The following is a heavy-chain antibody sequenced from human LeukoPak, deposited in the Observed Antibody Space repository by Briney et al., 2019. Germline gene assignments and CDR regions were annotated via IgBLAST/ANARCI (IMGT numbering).Heavy chain of an antibody. V-gene: IGHV3-11*04. CDR2: ISSSGSTI. D-gene: IGHD3-3*01. CDR1: GFTFSDYY. J-gene: IGHJ3*02. Sequence: PGGSLRLSCAASGFTFSDYYMSWIRQAPGKGLEWVSYISSSGSTIYYADSVKGRFTISRDNAKNSLYLQMNSLRAEDTAVYYCARDPGLPPPYYDFWSGYDAFDIWGQGTMVTVSS. CDR3: ARDPGLPPPYYDFWSGYDAFDI.